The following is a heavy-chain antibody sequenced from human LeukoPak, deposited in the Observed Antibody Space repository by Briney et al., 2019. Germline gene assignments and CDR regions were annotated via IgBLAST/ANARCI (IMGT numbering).Heavy chain of an antibody. Sequence: SQTLSLPCTVSGSSISSGGYYWSWIRQRPGKGLEWIGYIYYSGSTYYNPSLKSRVTISVDTSKNQFSLKLSSVTAADTAVYYCARGPPGELFPRFDYWGQGTLVTVSS. J-gene: IGHJ4*02. D-gene: IGHD3-10*01. V-gene: IGHV4-31*03. CDR3: ARGPPGELFPRFDY. CDR2: IYYSGST. CDR1: GSSISSGGYY.